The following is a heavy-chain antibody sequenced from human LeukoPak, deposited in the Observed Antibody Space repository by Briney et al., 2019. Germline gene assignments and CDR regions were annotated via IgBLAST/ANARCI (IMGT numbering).Heavy chain of an antibody. V-gene: IGHV4-34*01. J-gene: IGHJ4*02. CDR1: GGSFNAYY. D-gene: IGHD1-1*01. CDR2: INHSGST. Sequence: SETLSLTCAVYGGSFNAYYWSWIRQPPGKGLEWIGEINHSGSTNYNSSLKSRVTISVDTSKNQFSLKLSSVTAADTAIYYCARVTLQLERRPFDYWGQGTLVTVSS. CDR3: ARVTLQLERRPFDY.